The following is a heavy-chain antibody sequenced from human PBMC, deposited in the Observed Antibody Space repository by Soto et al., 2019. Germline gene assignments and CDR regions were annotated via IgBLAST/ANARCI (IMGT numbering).Heavy chain of an antibody. V-gene: IGHV1-8*01. CDR3: VARGMF. CDR1: GYTFINFD. CDR2: MSPSTGNT. J-gene: IGHJ1*01. D-gene: IGHD3-10*01. Sequence: QVQLVQSGAEVKKPGASVKVSCKASGYTFINFDINWVRQVAGQGLEWMGWMSPSTGNTGSAKKFQGRVTLTRNTSISTAYMELRSLRPADTAVYFCVARGMFGGQGTLVTVSS.